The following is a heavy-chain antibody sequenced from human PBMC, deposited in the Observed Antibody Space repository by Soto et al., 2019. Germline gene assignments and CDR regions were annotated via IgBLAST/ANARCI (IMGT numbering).Heavy chain of an antibody. CDR2: ISSSGSTI. J-gene: IGHJ6*02. Sequence: EVQLVESGGGLVQPGGSLRLSCAASGFTFSSYEMNWVRQAPGKGLEWVSYISSSGSTIYYADSVKGRFTISRDNAKNSLYLQMNSLRAEDTAVYYCARDRVAVAGTDYYYYGMDVWGQGTTVTVSS. V-gene: IGHV3-48*03. CDR1: GFTFSSYE. CDR3: ARDRVAVAGTDYYYYGMDV. D-gene: IGHD6-19*01.